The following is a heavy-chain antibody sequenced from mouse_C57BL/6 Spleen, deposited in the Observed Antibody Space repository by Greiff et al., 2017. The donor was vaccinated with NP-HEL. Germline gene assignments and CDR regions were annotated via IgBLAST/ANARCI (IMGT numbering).Heavy chain of an antibody. V-gene: IGHV14-4*01. CDR1: GFNIKDDY. D-gene: IGHD1-1*01. CDR2: IDPENGDT. J-gene: IGHJ3*01. Sequence: EVQLQQPGAELVKPGASVKVSCKASGFNIKDDYMHWVKQRPEQGLEWIGWIDPENGDTEYASKFQGKATITADTSSNTAYLQLSSLTSEDTAVYYCTLLLEFAYWGQGTLVTVSA. CDR3: TLLLEFAY.